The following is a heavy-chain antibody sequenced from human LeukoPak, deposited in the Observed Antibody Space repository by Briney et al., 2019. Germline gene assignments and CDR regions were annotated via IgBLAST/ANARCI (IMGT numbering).Heavy chain of an antibody. J-gene: IGHJ4*02. CDR1: GFTFSSYG. Sequence: GRSLRLSCAASGFTFSSYGMHWVRQAPGKGLEWVAVIRYDGSNKYYADSVKGRFTISRDNPKNTLYLQMNSLRAEGTAVYYCAREGTYSGSYYAYDYWGQGTLVTVSS. D-gene: IGHD1-26*01. V-gene: IGHV3-33*01. CDR2: IRYDGSNK. CDR3: AREGTYSGSYYAYDY.